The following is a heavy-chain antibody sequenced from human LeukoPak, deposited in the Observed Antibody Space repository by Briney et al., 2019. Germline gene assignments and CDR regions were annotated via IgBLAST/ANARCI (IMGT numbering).Heavy chain of an antibody. CDR3: ARARSYGSGSSYYMDV. D-gene: IGHD3-10*01. CDR1: GGSISSYY. Sequence: SETLSLTCTVSGGSISSYYWSWLRQPPGKGLEWIGYIYYSGSTNYNPSLKSRVTISVDTSKNQFSLKLSFVTAADTAVYYCARARSYGSGSSYYMDVWGKGTTVTISS. J-gene: IGHJ6*03. V-gene: IGHV4-59*01. CDR2: IYYSGST.